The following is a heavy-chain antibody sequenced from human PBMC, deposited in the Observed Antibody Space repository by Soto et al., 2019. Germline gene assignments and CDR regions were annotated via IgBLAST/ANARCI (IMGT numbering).Heavy chain of an antibody. J-gene: IGHJ4*02. V-gene: IGHV3-23*01. CDR3: AKDQEYCSGGSCYMDY. D-gene: IGHD2-15*01. CDR1: GFTFSSYA. CDR2: ISGSGGST. Sequence: GGSLRLSCAASGFTFSSYAMSWVRQAPGKGLEWVSAISGSGGSTYYADSVKGRFTISRDNSKNTPYLQMNSLRAEDTAVYYCAKDQEYCSGGSCYMDYWGQGTLVTVSS.